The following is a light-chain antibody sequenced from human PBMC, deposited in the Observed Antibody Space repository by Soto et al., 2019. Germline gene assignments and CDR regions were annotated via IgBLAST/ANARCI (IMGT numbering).Light chain of an antibody. J-gene: IGKJ1*01. CDR3: QRYNTYPRP. V-gene: IGKV1-16*01. CDR2: AAA. Sequence: DIQMTQSPSSVSASVGDRVTITCRASQAISNYLAWFQLKPGKAPRSLIFAAAYLHSGVPSRFSGSGSGTDFTLTINSLQPEDFATYYCQRYNTYPRPFGQGTKVEIK. CDR1: QAISNY.